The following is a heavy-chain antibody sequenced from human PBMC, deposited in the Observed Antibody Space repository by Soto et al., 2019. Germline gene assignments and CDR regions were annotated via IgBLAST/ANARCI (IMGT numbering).Heavy chain of an antibody. CDR2: IYYSGST. Sequence: LSLTCTVSGGSISSGDYYWSWIRQPPGKGLEWIGYIYYSGSTYYNPSLKSRVTISVDTSKNQFSLKLSSVTAADTAVYYCARAMYGSGSYSDYWGQGTLVTVSS. CDR1: GGSISSGDYY. V-gene: IGHV4-30-4*01. J-gene: IGHJ4*02. D-gene: IGHD3-10*01. CDR3: ARAMYGSGSYSDY.